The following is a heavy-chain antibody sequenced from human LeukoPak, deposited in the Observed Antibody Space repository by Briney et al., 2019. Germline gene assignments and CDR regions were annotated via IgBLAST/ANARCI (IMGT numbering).Heavy chain of an antibody. J-gene: IGHJ4*02. CDR2: ISSSGSTI. CDR3: ARATGYSSGWYPGY. D-gene: IGHD6-19*01. V-gene: IGHV3-11*01. CDR1: GFTFSDYY. Sequence: KPGGSLRLSCAASGFTFSDYYMSWICQAPGKGLEWVSYISSSGSTIYYADSVKGRFTISRDNSKNTLYLQMNSLRAEDTAVYYCARATGYSSGWYPGYWGQGTLVTVSS.